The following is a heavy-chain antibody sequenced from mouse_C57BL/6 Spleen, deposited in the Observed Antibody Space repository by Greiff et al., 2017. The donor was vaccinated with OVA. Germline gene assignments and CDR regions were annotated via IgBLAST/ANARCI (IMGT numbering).Heavy chain of an antibody. D-gene: IGHD1-1*01. J-gene: IGHJ1*03. CDR2: IDPETGGT. CDR3: TRAYYYGSSNYWYFDV. Sequence: VQLQQSGAELVRPGASVTLSCKASGYTFTDYEMHWVKQTPVHGLEWIGAIDPETGGTAYNQKFKGKAILTADKSSSTAYMELRSLTSEDSAVYYCTRAYYYGSSNYWYFDVWGTGTTVTVSS. V-gene: IGHV1-15*01. CDR1: GYTFTDYE.